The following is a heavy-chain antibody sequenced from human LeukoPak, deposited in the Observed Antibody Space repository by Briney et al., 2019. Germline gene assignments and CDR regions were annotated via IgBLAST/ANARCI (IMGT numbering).Heavy chain of an antibody. CDR2: IKEDGSEM. Sequence: GGSLRLSCAASGFTFKDYWMIWVRQAPGKGLEWVANIKEDGSEMYYVDSVKGRFSISRDNAENSLYLQMNSLRAEDTALYYCATYGIPPDGMGVWGHGTSVTVSS. D-gene: IGHD1-20*01. J-gene: IGHJ6*02. CDR1: GFTFKDYW. V-gene: IGHV3-7*01. CDR3: ATYGIPPDGMGV.